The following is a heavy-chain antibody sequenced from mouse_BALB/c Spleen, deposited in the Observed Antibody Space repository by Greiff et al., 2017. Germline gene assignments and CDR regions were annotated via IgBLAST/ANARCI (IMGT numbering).Heavy chain of an antibody. V-gene: IGHV5-6*01. J-gene: IGHJ3*01. CDR1: GFTFSSYG. Sequence: VQLKESGGDLVKPGGSLKLSCAASGFTFSSYGMSWVRQTPDKRLEWVATISSGGSYTYYPDSVKGRFTISRDNAKNTLYLQMSSLKSEDTAMYYCASRNYGFAYWGQGTLVTVSA. D-gene: IGHD2-1*01. CDR3: ASRNYGFAY. CDR2: ISSGGSYT.